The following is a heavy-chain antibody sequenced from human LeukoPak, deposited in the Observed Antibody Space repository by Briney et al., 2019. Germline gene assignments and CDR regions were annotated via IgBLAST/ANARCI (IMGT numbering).Heavy chain of an antibody. J-gene: IGHJ6*04. Sequence: GGSLRLSCAASGLTFSSYEMNWVRQAPGKGLEWASSINSRSSYVYYADSVKGRFTISRDNAKNSLYLQMNSLRAEDTAVYYCARGPTMKMDVWGKGTTVTVSS. CDR2: INSRSSYV. CDR1: GLTFSSYE. V-gene: IGHV3-21*01. CDR3: ARGPTMKMDV. D-gene: IGHD3-22*01.